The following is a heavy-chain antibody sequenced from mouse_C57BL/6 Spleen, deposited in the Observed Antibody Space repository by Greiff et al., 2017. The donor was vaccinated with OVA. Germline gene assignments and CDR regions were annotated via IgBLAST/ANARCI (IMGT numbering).Heavy chain of an antibody. CDR2: ISYSGST. D-gene: IGHD2-5*01. J-gene: IGHJ1*03. CDR3: ARSYYSNGGYFDV. CDR1: GYSITSGYD. Sequence: EVKLLESGPGMVKPSQSLSLTCTVTGYSITSGYDWHWIRHFPGNKLEWMGYISYSGSTYYNPSLKSRISITHDTSKNHFFLKLNSVTTEDTATYYCARSYYSNGGYFDVWGTGTTVTVSS. V-gene: IGHV3-1*01.